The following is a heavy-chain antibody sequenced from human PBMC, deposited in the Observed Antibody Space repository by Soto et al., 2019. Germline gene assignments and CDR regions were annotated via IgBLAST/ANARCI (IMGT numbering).Heavy chain of an antibody. J-gene: IGHJ6*02. V-gene: IGHV1-69*05. Sequence: GASVKVSCKASGGTFSSYAISWVRQAPGQGLEWMGGIIPIFGTANYAQKFQGRFSISRDDSMSIAYLEMSSLKTEDTAVYYCTRGEDHYGRPLMDVWGQGTTVTVSS. CDR2: IIPIFGTA. CDR3: TRGEDHYGRPLMDV. CDR1: GGTFSSYA. D-gene: IGHD3-10*01.